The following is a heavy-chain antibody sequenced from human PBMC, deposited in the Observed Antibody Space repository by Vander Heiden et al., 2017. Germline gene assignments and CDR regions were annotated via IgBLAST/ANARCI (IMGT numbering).Heavy chain of an antibody. CDR1: GFFFRNYG. D-gene: IGHD1-26*01. J-gene: IGHJ4*02. CDR3: AKGGVLGAATPYYFHF. CDR2: FSGSGDNT. Sequence: EVVLLESGGGLVQPGVSLRLSCVASGFFFRNYGMTGVRQAPGKGLEWGVSFSGSGDNTYYADSVKGRFTISRDNSRNTVFLQMNSLRVEDTAVYFCAKGGVLGAATPYYFHFWGQGTLVSVSS. V-gene: IGHV3-23*01.